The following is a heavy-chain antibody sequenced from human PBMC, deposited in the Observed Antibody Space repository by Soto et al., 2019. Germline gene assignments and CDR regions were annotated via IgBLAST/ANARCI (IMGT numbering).Heavy chain of an antibody. Sequence: QLQLQESGSGLVKSSETLSLTCAVSGASISSDGYSWSWIRQPPGKGLEWIGFIYHSGSIYYNPYLKSRVTISVDRSKNQFSLKLSSVTAADRAVYYCARAWHYYGSYAFDIWGQGTMVTVSS. J-gene: IGHJ3*02. V-gene: IGHV4-30-2*01. D-gene: IGHD3-10*01. CDR1: GASISSDGYS. CDR3: ARAWHYYGSYAFDI. CDR2: IYHSGSI.